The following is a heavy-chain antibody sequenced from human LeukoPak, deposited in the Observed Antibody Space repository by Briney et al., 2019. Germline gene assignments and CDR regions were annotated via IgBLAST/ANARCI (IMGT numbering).Heavy chain of an antibody. CDR2: INTNTGNP. D-gene: IGHD3-10*01. CDR3: ARSYRGSGSYSDMDV. J-gene: IGHJ6*04. V-gene: IGHV7-4-1*02. CDR1: GYTFTSYA. Sequence: ASVKVSCKASGYTFTSYAMNWVRQAPGQGLEWMGWINTNTGNPTYAQGFTGRFVFSLDTSVSTAYLQISSLKAEDTAVYYCARSYRGSGSYSDMDVWGKGTTVTVSS.